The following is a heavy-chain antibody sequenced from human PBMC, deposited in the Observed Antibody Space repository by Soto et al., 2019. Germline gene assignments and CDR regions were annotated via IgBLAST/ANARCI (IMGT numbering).Heavy chain of an antibody. Sequence: PSETLSLTCNVSADSMTSYYWSWIRQPAGKGLEWIGRVYAAGNTNYNPSLTGRVTMSIDTSKKQFSLRMTSLTAADTAVYFCARVFDYWSGFYVYWGQGILVTVSS. D-gene: IGHD3-3*01. V-gene: IGHV4-4*07. CDR1: ADSMTSYY. J-gene: IGHJ4*02. CDR2: VYAAGNT. CDR3: ARVFDYWSGFYVY.